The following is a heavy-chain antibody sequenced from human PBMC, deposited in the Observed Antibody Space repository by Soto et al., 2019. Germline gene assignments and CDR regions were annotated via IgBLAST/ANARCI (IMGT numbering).Heavy chain of an antibody. CDR1: VFSSSNYE. J-gene: IGHJ3*01. D-gene: IGHD3-10*01. V-gene: IGHV3-48*03. CDR3: ARDGHRGPSDAFDV. Sequence: PGWSLRLSCTASVFSSSNYEMNWIRQAPGKGLEWVAHISTTGTSPYYADSVRGRFTVSRDTANNSIYLQMNSLRAEDTALYYCARDGHRGPSDAFDVWGQGTMVTVSS. CDR2: ISTTGTSP.